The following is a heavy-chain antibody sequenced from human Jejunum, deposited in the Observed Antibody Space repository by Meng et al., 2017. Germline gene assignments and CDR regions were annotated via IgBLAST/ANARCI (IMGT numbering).Heavy chain of an antibody. CDR1: GFTFSNYG. D-gene: IGHD5/OR15-5a*01. CDR3: AKRLSTSASYYFDS. Sequence: GESLKISCAASGFTFSNYGMSWVRQAPGKGLEGVSRISDSGTVTDYADSVKGRCTISRDNSANRLYMELNNLRAEDTAVYYCAKRLSTSASYYFDSWGQGTLVTVSS. J-gene: IGHJ4*02. V-gene: IGHV3-23*01. CDR2: ISDSGTVT.